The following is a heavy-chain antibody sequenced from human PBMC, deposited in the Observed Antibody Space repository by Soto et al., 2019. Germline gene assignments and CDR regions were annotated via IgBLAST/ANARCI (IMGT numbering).Heavy chain of an antibody. Sequence: SGPTLVNPTQTLTLTCTFSGFSLSTSGVAVGWIRQPPGEALEWLALIYGDDGKRYSPSLRTRLTITKDTSKNQVVLTMTNMDSVDTATYYCAHRQDSRFYSWGQGTLVTV. D-gene: IGHD6-13*01. CDR1: GFSLSTSGVA. J-gene: IGHJ4*02. V-gene: IGHV2-5*02. CDR3: AHRQDSRFYS. CDR2: IYGDDGK.